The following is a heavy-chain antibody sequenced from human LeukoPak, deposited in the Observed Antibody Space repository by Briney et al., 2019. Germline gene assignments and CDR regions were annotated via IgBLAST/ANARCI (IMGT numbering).Heavy chain of an antibody. J-gene: IGHJ4*02. V-gene: IGHV3-23*01. D-gene: IGHD2/OR15-2a*01. CDR1: GCTFRSYG. CDR2: MSGSGVNT. CDR3: AKATVPLIRGQFWDY. Sequence: GSLRLSCAAAGCTFRSYGMSWVRQAPGEGLEWVSGMSGSGVNTDYADSVKGRFTISRDNSKNTLYLQMNSLSAEDTAVYYCAKATVPLIRGQFWDYWGQGPLVTVSS.